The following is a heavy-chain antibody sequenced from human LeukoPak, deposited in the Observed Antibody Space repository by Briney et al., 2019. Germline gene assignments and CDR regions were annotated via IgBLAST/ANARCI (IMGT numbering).Heavy chain of an antibody. D-gene: IGHD3-10*01. J-gene: IGHJ6*02. Sequence: SQTLSLTCTVSGGSISIGDYYWSWIRQPPGKGLERIGYIYYSGSTYYNPSLKSRVTISVDTSKNQFSLKLSSVTAADTAVYYCAREPMVRESGYYYYGMDVWGQGTTVTVSS. CDR1: GGSISIGDYY. V-gene: IGHV4-30-4*01. CDR3: AREPMVRESGYYYYGMDV. CDR2: IYYSGST.